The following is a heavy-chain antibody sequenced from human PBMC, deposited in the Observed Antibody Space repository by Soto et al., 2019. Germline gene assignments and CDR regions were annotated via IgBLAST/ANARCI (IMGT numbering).Heavy chain of an antibody. CDR1: GFTFSSYA. D-gene: IGHD6-19*01. CDR2: ISYDGSNK. V-gene: IGHV3-30-3*01. CDR3: ARRDASIAVAGTPLDY. J-gene: IGHJ4*02. Sequence: QVQLVESGGGVVQPGRSLRLSCAASGFTFSSYAMHWVRQAPGKGLEWVAVISYDGSNKYYADSVKGRFTISRDNSKNTLYPQMNSLRAEDTAVYYCARRDASIAVAGTPLDYWGQGTLVTVSS.